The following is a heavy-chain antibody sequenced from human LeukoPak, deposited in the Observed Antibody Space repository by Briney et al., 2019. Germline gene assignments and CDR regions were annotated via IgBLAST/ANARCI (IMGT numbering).Heavy chain of an antibody. CDR1: GGTFSSYA. J-gene: IGHJ3*02. CDR2: IIPIFGTA. Sequence: GASVKVSCKASGGTFSSYAISWVRQAPGQGLEWMGGIIPIFGTANYAQKFQGRVTVTTDESTSTAHMELSSLRSEDTAVYYCARVPGYYYDSSGYYHLGAFDIWGQGTMVTVSS. CDR3: ARVPGYYYDSSGYYHLGAFDI. V-gene: IGHV1-69*05. D-gene: IGHD3-22*01.